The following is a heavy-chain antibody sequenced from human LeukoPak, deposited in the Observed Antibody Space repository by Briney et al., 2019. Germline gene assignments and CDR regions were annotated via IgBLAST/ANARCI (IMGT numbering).Heavy chain of an antibody. CDR2: IFYSGST. CDR3: ARVAGYSYGYSIDY. Sequence: SETLSLTCTVSGGSISTSNYYWGWIRQPPGKGLEWIGNIFYSGSTYYSPSLRSRVTISLDTSRNQFSLKLSSVTAADTAVYYCARVAGYSYGYSIDYWGQGTLVTVSS. D-gene: IGHD5-18*01. J-gene: IGHJ4*02. V-gene: IGHV4-39*07. CDR1: GGSISTSNYY.